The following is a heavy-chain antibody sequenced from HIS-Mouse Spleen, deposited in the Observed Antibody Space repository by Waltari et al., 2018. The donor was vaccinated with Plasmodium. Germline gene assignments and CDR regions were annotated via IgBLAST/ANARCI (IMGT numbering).Heavy chain of an antibody. D-gene: IGHD2-2*01. CDR2: IYWDDDK. Sequence: QITLKESGPTLVKPTQTLTLTCTFSGFSLSTSGVGVGWIRQPPGKALEWLALIYWDDDKRYSPSLKSRPTITKDTSKNQVVLTMTNMDPVETATYYCAHRPDCSSTSCYGGFDYWGQGTLVTVSS. CDR1: GFSLSTSGVG. CDR3: AHRPDCSSTSCYGGFDY. J-gene: IGHJ4*02. V-gene: IGHV2-5*02.